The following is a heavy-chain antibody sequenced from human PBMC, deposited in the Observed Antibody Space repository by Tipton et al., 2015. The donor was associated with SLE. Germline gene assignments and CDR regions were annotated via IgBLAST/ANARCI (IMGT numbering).Heavy chain of an antibody. V-gene: IGHV1-3*01. CDR1: GYTFTSYA. Sequence: QSGPEVKKPGASVKVSCKASGYTFTSYAMHWVRQAPGQRLEWMGWINAGNGNTKYSQKFQGRVTITTDTSTSTAYMELRSLRSDDTAVYYCARKFSYYYYMDVWGKGTTVTVSS. CDR2: INAGNGNT. J-gene: IGHJ6*03. CDR3: ARKFSYYYYMDV.